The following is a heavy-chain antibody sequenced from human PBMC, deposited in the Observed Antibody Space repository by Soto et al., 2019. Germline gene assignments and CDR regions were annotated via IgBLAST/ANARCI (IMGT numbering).Heavy chain of an antibody. CDR3: ARVERGNVTTVVDAFDI. Sequence: QVQLQQWGAGLLKPSETLSLTCAVYGGFVSSGSYYWSWIRQPPGKGLEWIGEMSHSGGTHFNPSLKSRVTISVDTCKNEFSMNIYSVTDADTALYYCARVERGNVTTVVDAFDIWGPGTMVTVSS. V-gene: IGHV4-34*01. CDR2: MSHSGGT. CDR1: GGFVSSGSYY. D-gene: IGHD1-1*01. J-gene: IGHJ3*02.